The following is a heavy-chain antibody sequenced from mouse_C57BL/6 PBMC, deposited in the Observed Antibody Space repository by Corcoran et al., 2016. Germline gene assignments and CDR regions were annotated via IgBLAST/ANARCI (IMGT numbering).Heavy chain of an antibody. Sequence: QVQLKQSGAELVRPGASVKLSCKASGYTFTDYYINWVKQRPGQGLEWIARIYPGSGNTYYNEKFKGKATLTAEKSSSTAYMQLSSLTSEDSAVYFCARNYSNSYWDFDVWGTGTTVTVSS. CDR1: GYTFTDYY. V-gene: IGHV1-76*01. J-gene: IGHJ1*03. D-gene: IGHD2-5*01. CDR2: IYPGSGNT. CDR3: ARNYSNSYWDFDV.